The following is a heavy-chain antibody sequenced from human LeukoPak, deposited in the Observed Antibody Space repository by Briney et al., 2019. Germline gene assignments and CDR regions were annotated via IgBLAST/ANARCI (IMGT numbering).Heavy chain of an antibody. D-gene: IGHD3-3*01. J-gene: IGHJ6*03. V-gene: IGHV1-69*05. CDR1: GGTFSSYA. Sequence: SVKVSCKASGGTFSSYAISWVRQAPGQGLEWMGGIIPIFGTANYAQKFQGRVTITTDESTSTAYMELRSLRSDDTAVYYCARVGYDFWSGYYPYYYMDVWGKGTTVTVSS. CDR2: IIPIFGTA. CDR3: ARVGYDFWSGYYPYYYMDV.